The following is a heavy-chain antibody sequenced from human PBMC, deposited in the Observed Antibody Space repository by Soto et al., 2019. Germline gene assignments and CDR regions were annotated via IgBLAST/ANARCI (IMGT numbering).Heavy chain of an antibody. CDR3: ATSLDV. J-gene: IGHJ6*02. Sequence: AGGSLRLSCASSGFTFRSFGMYWVRQAPGKGLEWVAVVSYDGNHKYYADSVKGRFTISRDNAKNSLYLQMNSLRAEDTAVYYCATSLDVWGQGTTVTVSS. CDR2: VSYDGNHK. CDR1: GFTFRSFG. V-gene: IGHV3-30*03.